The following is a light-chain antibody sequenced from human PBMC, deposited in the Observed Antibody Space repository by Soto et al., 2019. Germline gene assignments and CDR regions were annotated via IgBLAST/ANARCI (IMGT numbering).Light chain of an antibody. CDR1: SSDVGTYNY. CDR3: CSYVGSYSYV. CDR2: DVI. J-gene: IGLJ1*01. Sequence: QSVLIQPRSVSGSPGQSVTISCTGTSSDVGTYNYVSWYQEHPGKAPKLMIYDVIKRPSGVPDRFSGSKSGNTASLAISGLLAEDEADYYCCSYVGSYSYVFGTGTKVTVL. V-gene: IGLV2-11*01.